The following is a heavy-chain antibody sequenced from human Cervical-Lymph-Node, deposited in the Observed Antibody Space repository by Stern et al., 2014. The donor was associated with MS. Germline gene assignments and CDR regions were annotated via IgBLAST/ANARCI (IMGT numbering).Heavy chain of an antibody. CDR3: AHRYLTRWFDP. CDR2: IFWDDDK. Sequence: QVTLKESGPTLVKPTQTLTLTCTFSGFSLSTSGVGVGWIRQPPGKALEWLALIFWDDDKRYSPFLKSRLTITKDPSKNQVVLTMTNMDPVDTATYFCAHRYLTRWFDPWGQGTLVTVSS. D-gene: IGHD3-9*01. J-gene: IGHJ5*02. V-gene: IGHV2-5*02. CDR1: GFSLSTSGVG.